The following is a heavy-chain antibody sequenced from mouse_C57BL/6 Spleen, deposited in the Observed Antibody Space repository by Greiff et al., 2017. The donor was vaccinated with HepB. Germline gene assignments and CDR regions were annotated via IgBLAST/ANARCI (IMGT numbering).Heavy chain of an antibody. D-gene: IGHD1-1*01. Sequence: EVQLVESGPGLVKPSQSLSLTCSVTGYSITSGYYWNWIRQFPGNKLEWMGYISYDGSNNYNPSLKNRISITSDTSKNQFFLKLNSVTTEDTATYYCASLYYGSSPYFDYWGQGTTLTVSS. CDR2: ISYDGSN. CDR1: GYSITSGYY. CDR3: ASLYYGSSPYFDY. J-gene: IGHJ2*01. V-gene: IGHV3-6*01.